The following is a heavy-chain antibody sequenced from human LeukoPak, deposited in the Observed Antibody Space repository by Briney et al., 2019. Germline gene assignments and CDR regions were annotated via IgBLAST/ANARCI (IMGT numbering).Heavy chain of an antibody. CDR2: INPSGGST. V-gene: IGHV1-46*01. D-gene: IGHD1-26*01. CDR1: GYTFTSYY. J-gene: IGHJ6*02. Sequence: ASVKVSCKASGYTFTSYYMHWVRQAPGQGLEWMGIINPSGGSTSYAQKFQGRVTMTRDTSTSTVYMELSSLRSEDMAVYYCARERGFSGSYAYYYYGMDVWGQGTTVTVSS. CDR3: ARERGFSGSYAYYYYGMDV.